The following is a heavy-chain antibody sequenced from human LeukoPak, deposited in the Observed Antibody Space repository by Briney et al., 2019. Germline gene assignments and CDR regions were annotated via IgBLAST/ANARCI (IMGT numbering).Heavy chain of an antibody. Sequence: GGSLRLSRAASGFTFSSYGVHWVCQAPGKGLEWVAFIRYDGSNKYYADSVMGRFTISRDNSKNTLYLQMNSLRTEDTAVFYCAKVRSTYNDYWGQGTLVTVS. CDR3: AKVRSTYNDY. CDR1: GFTFSSYG. J-gene: IGHJ4*02. V-gene: IGHV3-30*02. D-gene: IGHD2-2*01. CDR2: IRYDGSNK.